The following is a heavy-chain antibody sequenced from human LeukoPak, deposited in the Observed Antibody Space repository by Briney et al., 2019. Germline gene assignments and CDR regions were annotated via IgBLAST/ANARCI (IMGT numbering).Heavy chain of an antibody. V-gene: IGHV4-59*08. D-gene: IGHD2-21*02. CDR3: ARLQVHCGGDCYTRWFDP. CDR2: IYYSGST. J-gene: IGHJ5*02. CDR1: GGSFSDYY. Sequence: SETLSLTCTVSGGSFSDYYWSWIRQPPGKGLEWIGHIYYSGSTKYNPSLKSRVTISLDRSKNQFSLKLRSVTAADTAVYYCARLQVHCGGDCYTRWFDPWGQGTLVTVSS.